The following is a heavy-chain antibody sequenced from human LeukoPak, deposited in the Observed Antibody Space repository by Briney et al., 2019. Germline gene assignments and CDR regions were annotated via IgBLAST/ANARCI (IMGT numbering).Heavy chain of an antibody. V-gene: IGHV3-21*01. CDR1: GFTFSSYS. D-gene: IGHD3-9*01. CDR2: ISSSSSYI. CDR3: ARGRLTTGGWFDP. Sequence: GGSLRLSCAASGFTFSSYSMNWVRQAPGKGLEWVSSISSSSSYIYYADSVKGRFTISRDNAKNSLYLQMNSLRAEDTAVYYCARGRLTTGGWFDPWGQGTLVTVSS. J-gene: IGHJ5*02.